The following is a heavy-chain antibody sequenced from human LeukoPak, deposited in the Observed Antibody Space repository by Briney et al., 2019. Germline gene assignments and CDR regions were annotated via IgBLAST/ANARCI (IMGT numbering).Heavy chain of an antibody. D-gene: IGHD2-2*01. CDR1: GGSISSGGYS. CDR3: AGIYCSSTSCYDYYYGMGV. V-gene: IGHV4-30-2*01. J-gene: IGHJ6*02. CDR2: IYHSGST. Sequence: SETLSLTCAVSGGSISSGGYSWSWIRRPPGKGLEWIGYIYHSGSTYYNPSLKSRVTISVDRSKNQFSLKLSSVTAADTAVYYCAGIYCSSTSCYDYYYGMGVWGQGTTVTVSS.